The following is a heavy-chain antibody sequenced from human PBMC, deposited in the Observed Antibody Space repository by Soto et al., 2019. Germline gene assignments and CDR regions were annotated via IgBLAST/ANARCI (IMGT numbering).Heavy chain of an antibody. V-gene: IGHV3-11*06. CDR2: SSNSGSFT. CDR3: VRSGDNYNLLDY. J-gene: IGHJ4*02. D-gene: IGHD1-1*01. CDR1: GFTFSDHY. Sequence: GSLRLSCAASGFTFSDHYMSWIRQAPGKGLEWIGYSSNSGSFTRYADSVKGRFSISRDNAKNSLYLQINSLRGDDTATYFCVRSGDNYNLLDYWGQGTPVTVSS.